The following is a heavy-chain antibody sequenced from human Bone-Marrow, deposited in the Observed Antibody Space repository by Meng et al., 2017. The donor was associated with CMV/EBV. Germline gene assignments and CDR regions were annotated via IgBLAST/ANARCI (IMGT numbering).Heavy chain of an antibody. J-gene: IGHJ4*02. CDR2: INAGNGNT. V-gene: IGHV1-3*01. CDR1: GYTFTSSA. D-gene: IGHD6-19*01. CDR3: ASGYSSGWYALDY. Sequence: ASGYTFTSSAMHWVRQAPRQRLEWMGWINAGNGNTKYSQKFQGRVTITRDTSASTAYMELSSLRSEDTAVYYCASGYSSGWYALDYWGQGTLVTVSS.